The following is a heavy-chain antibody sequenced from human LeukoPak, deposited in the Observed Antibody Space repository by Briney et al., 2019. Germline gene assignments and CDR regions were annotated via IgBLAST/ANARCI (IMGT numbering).Heavy chain of an antibody. D-gene: IGHD3-10*01. CDR3: AREMEGDYGSGTFFDL. Sequence: PGGSLRLSCAASGFTFSSYAMSWVRQAPGEGLEWVSYISDSGSTIYYADSVKGRFTISRDNVKNSLYLQMNGLRAEDTAVYYCAREMEGDYGSGTFFDLWGQGNMVTVSS. CDR2: ISDSGSTI. CDR1: GFTFSSYA. V-gene: IGHV3-48*04. J-gene: IGHJ4*02.